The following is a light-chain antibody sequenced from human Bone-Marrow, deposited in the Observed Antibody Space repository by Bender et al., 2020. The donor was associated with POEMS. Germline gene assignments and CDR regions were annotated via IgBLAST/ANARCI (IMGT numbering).Light chain of an antibody. CDR1: KLGEEY. Sequence: SYELTQPPSVSVSPGQTATITCSGEKLGEEYACWYQQKPGQSPVVVIYQDTKRPSGIPERFSGSTSGNTATLSISGTQAMDEADYYCQAWDSTTVLFGGGTKLTVL. J-gene: IGLJ3*02. CDR3: QAWDSTTVL. CDR2: QDT. V-gene: IGLV3-1*01.